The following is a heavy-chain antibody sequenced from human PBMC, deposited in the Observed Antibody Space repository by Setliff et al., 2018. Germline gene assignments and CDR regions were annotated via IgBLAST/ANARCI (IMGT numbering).Heavy chain of an antibody. Sequence: ASVKVSCKATGYTLSRHYMHWVRQAPGQGLEWMGIINPGGGSASIVEKFQGRVTMTSDTSTSTIYLDLSGLTSEDTAVYYCGRAGVAAADRKGLLDHWGQGTLVTVSS. CDR1: GYTLSRHY. V-gene: IGHV1-46*01. J-gene: IGHJ4*02. D-gene: IGHD6-13*01. CDR2: INPGGGSA. CDR3: GRAGVAAADRKGLLDH.